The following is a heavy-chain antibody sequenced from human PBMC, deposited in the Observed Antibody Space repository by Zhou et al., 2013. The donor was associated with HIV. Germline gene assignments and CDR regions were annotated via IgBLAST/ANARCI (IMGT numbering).Heavy chain of an antibody. CDR1: GYTFTDYY. Sequence: QVHLVQSGAEVKKPGASVKVSCKASGYTFTDYYVHWVRQAPGQGLEWMGWVNPNSGGTNYAQKFQGRVIMTRDTSISTAYLELNRLTSDDTALYYCARDFRGVSLAALGDYWGQGNPGSASPQ. CDR3: ARDFRGVSLAALGDY. V-gene: IGHV1-2*02. J-gene: IGHJ4*02. CDR2: VNPNSGGT. D-gene: IGHD6-19*01.